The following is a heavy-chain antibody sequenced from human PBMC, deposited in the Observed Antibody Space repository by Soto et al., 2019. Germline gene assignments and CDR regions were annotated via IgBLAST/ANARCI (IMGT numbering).Heavy chain of an antibody. V-gene: IGHV4-31*03. CDR3: ARENDSSGYSNWFDP. CDR1: GGSISSGDYY. Sequence: QVQLQESGPGLVKPSQTLSLTCTVSGGSISSGDYYWSWIRQHPGKGLEWIGYIYYSGSTYYNPSLKSRVTISVDTSKNQFSLKLSSVTAADTAMYYCARENDSSGYSNWFDPWGQGTLVTVSS. CDR2: IYYSGST. J-gene: IGHJ5*02. D-gene: IGHD3-22*01.